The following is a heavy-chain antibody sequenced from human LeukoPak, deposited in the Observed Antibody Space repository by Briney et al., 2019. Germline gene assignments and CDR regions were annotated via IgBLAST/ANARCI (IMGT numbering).Heavy chain of an antibody. J-gene: IGHJ5*02. CDR1: GGSISSGGYY. D-gene: IGHD3-22*01. CDR2: IYYSGST. CDR3: ARHTTYYYDSSGYENWFDP. Sequence: SETLSLTCTVSGGSISSGGYYWSWIRQHPGKGLEWIGYIYYSGSTNYNPSLKSRVTISVDTSKNQFSLKLSSVTAADTAVYYCARHTTYYYDSSGYENWFDPWGQGTLVTVSS. V-gene: IGHV4-61*08.